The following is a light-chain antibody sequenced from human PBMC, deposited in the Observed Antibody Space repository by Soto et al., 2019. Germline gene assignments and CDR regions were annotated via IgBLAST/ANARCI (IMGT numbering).Light chain of an antibody. CDR3: QQYDTIPPT. J-gene: IGKJ2*01. V-gene: IGKV1-33*01. Sequence: DIQMTQSPSSLSASVGDTVIITCRASQTISVYLNWYQQIAGKAPKLLIYDASNLGTGVPSRFSGSGSGTDFSFTITNLQPEDFATYYCQQYDTIPPTFGQGTKLDFK. CDR1: QTISVY. CDR2: DAS.